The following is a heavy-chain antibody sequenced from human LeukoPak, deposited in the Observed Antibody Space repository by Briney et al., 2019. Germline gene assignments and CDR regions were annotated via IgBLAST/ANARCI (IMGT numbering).Heavy chain of an antibody. CDR3: ARAVAAAGKYFQH. J-gene: IGHJ1*01. CDR1: GGSISTSNW. Sequence: PSGTLSLTCTVSGGSISTSNWWSWIRPPPGKGLEWIGSIYYSGSTNYNPSLKSRVTISVDTSKNQFSLKLSSVTAADTAVYYCARAVAAAGKYFQHWGQGTLVTVSS. V-gene: IGHV4-4*02. D-gene: IGHD6-13*01. CDR2: IYYSGST.